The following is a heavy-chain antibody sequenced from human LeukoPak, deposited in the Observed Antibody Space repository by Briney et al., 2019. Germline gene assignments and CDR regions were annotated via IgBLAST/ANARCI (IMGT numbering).Heavy chain of an antibody. CDR3: SRGTGNYAFDI. V-gene: IGHV3-66*01. D-gene: IGHD1-1*01. J-gene: IGHJ3*02. Sequence: PGGSLRLSCAASGFTVSSNYMSWVRQAPGKGLEWVSVIFTGGSTYYADSVRGRFTISRDISKNTLYLQMNSLRAADTAVYYCSRGTGNYAFDIWGQGTMVTVSS. CDR2: IFTGGST. CDR1: GFTVSSNY.